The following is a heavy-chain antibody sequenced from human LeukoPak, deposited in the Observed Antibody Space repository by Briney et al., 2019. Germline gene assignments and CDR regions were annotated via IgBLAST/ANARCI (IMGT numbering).Heavy chain of an antibody. V-gene: IGHV3-33*01. Sequence: GGSLRLSCAASGFTFSSYGMHWVRQAPGKGLEWVAVILSDGSKEFYTDSVKGRFTISRDNSKNTLYLQMNSLRAEDTAVYYCVRDLAGRFDYWGRGTLVTVSS. J-gene: IGHJ4*02. CDR3: VRDLAGRFDY. D-gene: IGHD2-15*01. CDR1: GFTFSSYG. CDR2: ILSDGSKE.